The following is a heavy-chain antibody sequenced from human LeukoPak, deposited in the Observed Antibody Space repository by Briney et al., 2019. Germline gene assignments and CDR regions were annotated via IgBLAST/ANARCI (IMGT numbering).Heavy chain of an antibody. Sequence: GASVTVSFKSSVYTFTIYDINWVRQAPGQGLEWMGWMNPNSGNTGYAQKFQGRVTITRNTSISTAYMELSSLRSEDTAVYYCARLIYSSSWSRFDPWGQGTLVTVSS. V-gene: IGHV1-8*03. CDR1: VYTFTIYD. J-gene: IGHJ5*02. CDR2: MNPNSGNT. CDR3: ARLIYSSSWSRFDP. D-gene: IGHD6-13*01.